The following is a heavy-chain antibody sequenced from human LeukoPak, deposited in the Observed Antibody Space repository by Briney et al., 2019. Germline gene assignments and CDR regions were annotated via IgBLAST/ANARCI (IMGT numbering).Heavy chain of an antibody. Sequence: GASVKVSCKASGYTFTSYDINWVRQATGQGLEWMGWMNPNSGNTGYAQKFQGRVTMTRNTSISTAYMELSSLRSEDTAVYYCATSGYYGSGSYYRAGCDYWGQGTLVTVSS. D-gene: IGHD3-10*01. V-gene: IGHV1-8*01. CDR3: ATSGYYGSGSYYRAGCDY. CDR2: MNPNSGNT. J-gene: IGHJ4*02. CDR1: GYTFTSYD.